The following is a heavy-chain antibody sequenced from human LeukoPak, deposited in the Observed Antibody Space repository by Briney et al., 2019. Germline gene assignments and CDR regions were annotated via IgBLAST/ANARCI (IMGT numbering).Heavy chain of an antibody. CDR3: ARVVGATVDYYFDY. D-gene: IGHD1-26*01. CDR2: VHISGST. V-gene: IGHV4-61*09. CDR1: SGSISSRSYC. Sequence: SQTLSLTCTVSSGSISSRSYCWSWIRQPAGKGLEWIGHVHISGSTNYNSSLKSRVTISVDTSKNQFSLKLSSVTAADTAVYYCARVVGATVDYYFDYWGQGTLVTVSS. J-gene: IGHJ4*02.